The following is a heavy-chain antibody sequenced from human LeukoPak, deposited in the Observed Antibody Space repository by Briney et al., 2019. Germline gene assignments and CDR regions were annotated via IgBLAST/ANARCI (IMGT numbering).Heavy chain of an antibody. CDR1: AFTFGDYA. V-gene: IGHV4-34*01. J-gene: IGHJ4*02. CDR2: INHSGST. Sequence: GSLRLSCTASAFTFGDYAMSWVRQPPGKGLEWIGEINHSGSTNYNPSLKSRVTISVDTSKNQFSLKLSSVTAADTAVYYCARDRIVGATDYWGQGALVTVSS. D-gene: IGHD1-26*01. CDR3: ARDRIVGATDY.